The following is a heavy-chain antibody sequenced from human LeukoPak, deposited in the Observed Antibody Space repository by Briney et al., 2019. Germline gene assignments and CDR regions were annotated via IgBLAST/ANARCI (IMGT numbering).Heavy chain of an antibody. CDR1: GFTFDDYG. V-gene: IGHV3-20*04. D-gene: IGHD5-18*01. Sequence: GGSLRLSCAASGFTFDDYGMSWVRQAPGKGLEWVSGINWNGGSTGYADSVKGRFTISRDNAKNSLYLQMNSLRAEDTAVYYCAKDRHTQPQAWGQGTLVTVSS. J-gene: IGHJ5*02. CDR2: INWNGGST. CDR3: AKDRHTQPQA.